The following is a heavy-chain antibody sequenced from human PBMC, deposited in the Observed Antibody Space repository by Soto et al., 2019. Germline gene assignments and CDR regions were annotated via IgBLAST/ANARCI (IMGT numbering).Heavy chain of an antibody. D-gene: IGHD2-15*01. CDR1: GYTFTGYY. J-gene: IGHJ6*02. Sequence: QVQLVQSGAEVKKPGASVKVSCKASGYTFTGYYMHWVRQAPGQGLEWMGWINPNSGGTNYAQKFQGRVTMTRDTSISTAYMELSRLRSDDTAVDYCARASPVGHGWPDTHPNYSYGMDVWGQGTTVTVSS. CDR2: INPNSGGT. CDR3: ARASPVGHGWPDTHPNYSYGMDV. V-gene: IGHV1-2*02.